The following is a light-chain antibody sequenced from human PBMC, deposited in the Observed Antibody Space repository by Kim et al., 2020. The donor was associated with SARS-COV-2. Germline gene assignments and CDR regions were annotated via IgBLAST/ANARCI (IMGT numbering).Light chain of an antibody. J-gene: IGLJ2*01. CDR1: SSDVGAYNY. Sequence: QSVLTQPPSASWPPGQSVAISCTGTSSDVGAYNYVSWYQQYPGKAPKLIIYELNKRPSGVPDRFSGSKSGNTASLTVSGLQAEDEADYYCSSYAGTNTVLFGGGTQLTVL. CDR2: ELN. V-gene: IGLV2-8*01. CDR3: SSYAGTNTVL.